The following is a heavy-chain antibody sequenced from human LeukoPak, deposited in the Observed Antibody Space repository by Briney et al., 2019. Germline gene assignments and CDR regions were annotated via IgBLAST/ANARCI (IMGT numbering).Heavy chain of an antibody. V-gene: IGHV3-7*01. CDR1: PFTSRGHR. CDR2: IKEDGSEK. CDR3: ARNSFAELMLLGSAYGMDV. J-gene: IGHJ6*02. D-gene: IGHD1-7*01. Sequence: GGSLRLSCAASPFTSRGHRMSWVRQAPGKGLEWVANIKEDGSEKYYLDSVKGRFTISRDNAKNSLHLQINSLRVEDTAVYYCARNSFAELMLLGSAYGMDVWGQGTTVTVSS.